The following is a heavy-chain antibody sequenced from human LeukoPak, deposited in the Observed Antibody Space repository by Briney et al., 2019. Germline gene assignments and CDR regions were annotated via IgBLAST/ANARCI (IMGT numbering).Heavy chain of an antibody. CDR1: GFTVSSNY. V-gene: IGHV3-53*01. CDR3: AKDKGWGYSAYGRYGMDV. CDR2: IYSGGST. J-gene: IGHJ6*02. D-gene: IGHD5-12*01. Sequence: GGSLRLSCAASGFTVSSNYMSWVRQAPGKGLEWVSVIYSGGSTYYADSVKGRFTISRDNSKNTLYLQMNSLRAEDTAVYYCAKDKGWGYSAYGRYGMDVWGQGTTVTVSS.